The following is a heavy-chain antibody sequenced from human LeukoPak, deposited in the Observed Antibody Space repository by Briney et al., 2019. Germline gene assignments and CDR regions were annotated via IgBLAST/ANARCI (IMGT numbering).Heavy chain of an antibody. D-gene: IGHD3-16*01. CDR1: GFTFSSYW. CDR2: INSDGSST. J-gene: IGHJ3*02. V-gene: IGHV3-74*01. CDR3: ARDTLAAWGLRKDAFDI. Sequence: GGSLRLSCAASGFTFSSYWMHWVRQAPGRGLVWVSRINSDGSSTSYADSVKGRFTISRGNAKNTLYLQMNSLRAEDTAVYYCARDTLAAWGLRKDAFDIWGQGTMVTVSS.